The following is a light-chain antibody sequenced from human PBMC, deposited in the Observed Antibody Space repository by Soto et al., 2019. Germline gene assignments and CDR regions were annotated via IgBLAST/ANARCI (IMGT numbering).Light chain of an antibody. Sequence: AIQLTQSPSSLSASVGDRVTITCRASQDIRGALAWYQQKPGKAPKFLIFDVSTLQSGVPSRFSGSGPGTDFTLTISSLQPEDFGTYYCQQFNTYPITFGQGTRLEIK. V-gene: IGKV1-13*02. CDR1: QDIRGA. CDR2: DVS. J-gene: IGKJ5*01. CDR3: QQFNTYPIT.